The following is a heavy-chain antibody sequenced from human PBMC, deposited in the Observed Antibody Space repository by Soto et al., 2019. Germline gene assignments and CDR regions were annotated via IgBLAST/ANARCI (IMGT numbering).Heavy chain of an antibody. D-gene: IGHD6-19*01. J-gene: IGHJ4*02. V-gene: IGHV1-8*01. CDR3: ARGRAVAGFDY. CDR1: GYTFTSYD. Sequence: QVQLVQSGAEVKKPGASVKVSCKASGYTFTSYDINWVRQATGQGLEWMGWMNTNSGNTGYAQKFQGRGTMTRNTTVSTAYMELGSLRSEYTAVYYCARGRAVAGFDYWGQGTLVTVSS. CDR2: MNTNSGNT.